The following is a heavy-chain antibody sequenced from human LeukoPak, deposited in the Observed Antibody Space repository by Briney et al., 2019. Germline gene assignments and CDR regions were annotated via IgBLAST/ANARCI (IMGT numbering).Heavy chain of an antibody. J-gene: IGHJ4*02. CDR2: ISYDGTNK. D-gene: IGHD3-10*01. V-gene: IGHV3-30*01. CDR1: GFTFNGYA. CDR3: ARLTGFSGFDY. Sequence: GTSLRLSCAASGFTFNGYAMHWVRQAPGKGLEWVAVISYDGTNKYSADSVKGRFTISRDNSKNTLYLQMNSLRAEDTAVYYCARLTGFSGFDYWGQGTLVTVSS.